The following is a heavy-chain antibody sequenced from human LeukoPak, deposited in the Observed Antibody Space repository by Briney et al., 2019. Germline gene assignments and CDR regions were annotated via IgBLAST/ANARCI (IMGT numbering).Heavy chain of an antibody. CDR1: GFTFSSYA. Sequence: PGGSLRLSCAASGFTFSSYAMTWVRQAPGKGLEWVSSISGSGGSTYHADSVKGRLTISRHNSKNTLYLQMNSLRAEDTAVYYCAKTIPFDHWGQGTLVTVSS. J-gene: IGHJ5*02. CDR3: AKTIPFDH. V-gene: IGHV3-23*01. D-gene: IGHD3-9*01. CDR2: ISGSGGST.